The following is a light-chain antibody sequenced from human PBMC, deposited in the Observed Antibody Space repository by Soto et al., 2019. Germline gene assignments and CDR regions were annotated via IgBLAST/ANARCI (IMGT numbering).Light chain of an antibody. CDR2: EVS. Sequence: QSALTQPAAVSGSPGQSITISFTGTSSDVGGYRYVSWYQQHPGKAPKLIIYEVSYRPSEVSNRFSGSKSGNTASLTISGLRTEDEADYHCSSYTTSTTLFGGGTKLTVL. CDR1: SSDVGGYRY. J-gene: IGLJ2*01. V-gene: IGLV2-14*01. CDR3: SSYTTSTTL.